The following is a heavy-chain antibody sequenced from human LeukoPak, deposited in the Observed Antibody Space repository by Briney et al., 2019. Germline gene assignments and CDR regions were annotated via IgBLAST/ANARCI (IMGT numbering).Heavy chain of an antibody. D-gene: IGHD1-26*01. Sequence: PGGSLRLSCAASGFTFSNYWMHWVRQAPGKGLVWVSRINTDGSSTSYADSVKGRFTISRDNAKNTLYLQMNSLRAEDTAVYYYASVAIVGATGPFDYWGQGTRVTVSS. CDR1: GFTFSNYW. CDR2: INTDGSST. V-gene: IGHV3-74*01. CDR3: ASVAIVGATGPFDY. J-gene: IGHJ4*02.